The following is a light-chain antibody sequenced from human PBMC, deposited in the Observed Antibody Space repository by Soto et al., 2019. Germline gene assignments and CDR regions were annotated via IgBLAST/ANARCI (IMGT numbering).Light chain of an antibody. Sequence: EVVLTQSPGTLSVSPGERATLSCRASQTVTSIYLAWYQQKPGQAPRLLIYGASSRAAGIPDRFSGSGSGTDFTVTISRLEPEDFAVYYCQQYDDSPPKYTFGQGTKLEIK. CDR2: GAS. V-gene: IGKV3-20*01. CDR3: QQYDDSPPKYT. CDR1: QTVTSIY. J-gene: IGKJ2*01.